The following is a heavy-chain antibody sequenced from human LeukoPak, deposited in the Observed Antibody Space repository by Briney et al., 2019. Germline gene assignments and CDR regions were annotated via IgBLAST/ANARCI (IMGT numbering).Heavy chain of an antibody. CDR2: IVPILGIA. J-gene: IGHJ5*02. CDR1: GGTFSSYA. CDR3: ARDLAPRSGSFEP. D-gene: IGHD1-26*01. Sequence: ASVKVSCKASGGTFSSYAISWVRQAPGQGLEWMGRIVPILGIANYAQKFQGRVTITADKSTSTAYMELSSLRSEDTAVYYCARDLAPRSGSFEPWGQGTLVTVSS. V-gene: IGHV1-69*04.